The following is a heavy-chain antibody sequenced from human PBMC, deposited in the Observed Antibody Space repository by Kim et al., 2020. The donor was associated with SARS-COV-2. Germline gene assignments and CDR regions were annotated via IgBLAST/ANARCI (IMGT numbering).Heavy chain of an antibody. Sequence: GGSLRLSCAASGFNFSGLSMHWVRQAPGKGLDWVAIVSSDGSKTFYADSVKGRFTISRDNSKKTLSLQMNSLRVEETAVYYCVRVGLCSGGDCYSPLDNWGQGTQVTVSS. V-gene: IGHV3-30*04. CDR1: GFNFSGLS. CDR2: VSSDGSKT. D-gene: IGHD2-15*01. J-gene: IGHJ4*02. CDR3: VRVGLCSGGDCYSPLDN.